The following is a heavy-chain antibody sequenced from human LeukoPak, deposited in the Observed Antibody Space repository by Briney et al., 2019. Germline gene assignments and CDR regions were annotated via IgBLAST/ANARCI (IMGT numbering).Heavy chain of an antibody. CDR1: GFTFSSYA. CDR2: ISGSGGST. J-gene: IGHJ6*03. V-gene: IGHV3-23*01. CDR3: ANSSPQYYDILTGSDYYMDV. D-gene: IGHD3-9*01. Sequence: GGSLRLSCAASGFTFSSYAMSWVRQAPGKGLEWVSAISGSGGSTYYADSVKGRFTISRDNSKNTLYLQMNSLRAEDTAVYYCANSSPQYYDILTGSDYYMDVWGKGTTVTVSS.